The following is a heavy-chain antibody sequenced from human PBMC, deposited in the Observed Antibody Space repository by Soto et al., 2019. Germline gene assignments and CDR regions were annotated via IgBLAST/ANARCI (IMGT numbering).Heavy chain of an antibody. CDR2: INPKTGVI. V-gene: IGHV1-2*02. CDR1: GYSFNDYF. D-gene: IGHD2-15*01. CDR3: VSGGFYAATGDY. Sequence: VQLVQSGAEVQKPGASVKVSCKTSGYSFNDYFVHWVRQAPGQGLEWMGWINPKTGVINYAQKFQGRVTMTRDTSINTAYMELSRLRSDDTAVYYCVSGGFYAATGDYWGQGTLVTVSS. J-gene: IGHJ4*02.